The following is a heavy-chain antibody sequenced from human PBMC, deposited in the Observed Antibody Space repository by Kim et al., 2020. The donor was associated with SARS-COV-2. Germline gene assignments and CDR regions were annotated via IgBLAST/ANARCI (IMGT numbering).Heavy chain of an antibody. J-gene: IGHJ6*02. D-gene: IGHD3-9*01. Sequence: ASVKVSCKASGYTFTSYGISWVRQAPGQGLEWMGWISAYNGNTNYAQKLQGRVTMTTDASTSTAYMELRSLRSDDTAVYYCARVSRDILTGYYTPYYYYGMDVWGQGTTVTVSS. CDR3: ARVSRDILTGYYTPYYYYGMDV. CDR1: GYTFTSYG. V-gene: IGHV1-18*01. CDR2: ISAYNGNT.